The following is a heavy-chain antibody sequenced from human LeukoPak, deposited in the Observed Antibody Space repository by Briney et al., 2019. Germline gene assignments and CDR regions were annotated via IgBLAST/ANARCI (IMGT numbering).Heavy chain of an antibody. CDR2: IIPILDTT. D-gene: IGHD3-10*01. CDR3: AGESFSRRAGITMVRGVITY. CDR1: GGTLSNYA. V-gene: IGHV1-69*11. Sequence: ASVKLSCKASGGTLSNYAINWVRQAPGQGLEWMGRIIPILDTTNYAQKFQGRVTIITDESTSTAYMELITLRSGDTAVYYCAGESFSRRAGITMVRGVITYWGQGTLVTVSS. J-gene: IGHJ4*02.